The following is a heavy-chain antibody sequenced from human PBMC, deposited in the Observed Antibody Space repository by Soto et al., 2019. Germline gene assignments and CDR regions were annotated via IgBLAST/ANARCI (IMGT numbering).Heavy chain of an antibody. D-gene: IGHD3-22*01. CDR2: IWYDGSNK. CDR1: GVTFSSYG. CDR3: ARADSLDSHYYYGMDV. Sequence: QVQLVESGGGVVQPGRSLRLSCAASGVTFSSYGMHWVRQAPGKGLEWVAVIWYDGSNKYYADSVKGRFTISRDNSKNALYLQMNSLRAEDTAVYYCARADSLDSHYYYGMDVWGQGTTVTVSS. V-gene: IGHV3-33*01. J-gene: IGHJ6*02.